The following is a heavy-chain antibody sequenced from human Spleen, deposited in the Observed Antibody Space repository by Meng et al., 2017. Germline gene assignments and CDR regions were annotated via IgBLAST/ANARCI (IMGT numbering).Heavy chain of an antibody. Sequence: HVLLQQGRAGLVKPSATLSLTCAVSGGSLRDYYWSWIRQPPGKGLEWIGEINHSGSTNYNPSLKSRVTISVDTSKNQFSLKLSSVTAADTAVYCCARFSAVAGTQDGSAFDILGQGTMVTVSS. D-gene: IGHD6-19*01. J-gene: IGHJ3*02. V-gene: IGHV4-34*01. CDR3: ARFSAVAGTQDGSAFDI. CDR2: INHSGST. CDR1: GGSLRDYY.